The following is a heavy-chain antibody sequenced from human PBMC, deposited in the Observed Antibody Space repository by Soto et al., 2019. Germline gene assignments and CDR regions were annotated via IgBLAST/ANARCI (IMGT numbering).Heavy chain of an antibody. CDR1: GDSVSSNSAA. V-gene: IGHV6-1*01. Sequence: SQTLSLTCAISGDSVSSNSAAWNWLRQSPSRGLEWLGRTYYRSKWYNDYVVSVKSRITINPNTSKNQFSLQLTSVTTEDTAVCYCARERGVLSEAFDIWGQGTVVTV. CDR2: TYYRSKWYN. D-gene: IGHD3-10*01. CDR3: ARERGVLSEAFDI. J-gene: IGHJ3*02.